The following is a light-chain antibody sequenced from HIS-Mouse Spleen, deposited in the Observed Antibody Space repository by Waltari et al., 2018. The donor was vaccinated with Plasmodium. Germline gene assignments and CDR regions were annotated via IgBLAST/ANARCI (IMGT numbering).Light chain of an antibody. J-gene: IGLJ1*01. CDR1: ALPKKY. Sequence: SYELTQPPSVSVSPGQTARITCSGAALPKKYAYWYQQKSGQAPVLVIYEDSKRPSGIPERFSGSSSGTMATLTISGLQAEDEADYYCCSYAGSYTYVFGTGTKVTVL. CDR2: EDS. V-gene: IGLV3-10*01. CDR3: CSYAGSYTYV.